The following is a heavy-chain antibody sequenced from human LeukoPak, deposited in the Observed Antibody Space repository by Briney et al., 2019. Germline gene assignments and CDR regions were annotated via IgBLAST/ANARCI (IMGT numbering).Heavy chain of an antibody. CDR3: ARPSGAAVRNCVGLGCPESNGLDV. V-gene: IGHV4-39*01. CDR2: IYYSGNT. Sequence: PSETLSLTCTVSGVSISSRSYYWGWIRQSPGKGLEWIGTIYYSGNTYYNPSLKSRVTISVDTSKNQFSLRLSSVTAADTAVYYCARPSGAAVRNCVGLGCPESNGLDVWGHGATVTVSS. CDR1: GVSISSRSYY. D-gene: IGHD6-13*01. J-gene: IGHJ6*02.